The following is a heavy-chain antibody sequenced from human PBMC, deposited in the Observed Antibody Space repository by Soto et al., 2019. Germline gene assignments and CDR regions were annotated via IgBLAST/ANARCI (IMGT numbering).Heavy chain of an antibody. J-gene: IGHJ6*02. CDR3: AREDIVVVPAAIPGLYYYYYYGTDV. CDR1: GDSVSSNSAA. CDR2: TYYRSKWYN. V-gene: IGHV6-1*01. Sequence: PSQTLSLTCAISGDSVSSNSAAWNWIRQSPSRGLEWLGRTYYRSKWYNDYAVSVKSRITINPDTSKNQFSLQLNSVTPEDTAVYYCAREDIVVVPAAIPGLYYYYYYGTDVWGQGTTVTVSS. D-gene: IGHD2-2*02.